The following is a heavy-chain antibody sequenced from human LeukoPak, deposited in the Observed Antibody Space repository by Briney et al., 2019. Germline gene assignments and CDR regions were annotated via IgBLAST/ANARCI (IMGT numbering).Heavy chain of an antibody. D-gene: IGHD2-2*01. CDR3: ARDNFAHSCDL. J-gene: IGHJ5*02. V-gene: IGHV1-2*04. CDR1: GYTFTDYY. Sequence: ASVKVSCKASGYTFTDYYIHWVRQAPGQVLVWMGWINPNSGDTKYGQKFQGWVTMTGDTSVRTAYMELSSLNSDDTAVYYCARDNFAHSCDLWGQGTLVTVSS. CDR2: INPNSGDT.